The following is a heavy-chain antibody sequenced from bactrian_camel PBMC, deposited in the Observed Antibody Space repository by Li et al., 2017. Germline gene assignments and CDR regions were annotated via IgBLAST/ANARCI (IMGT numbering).Heavy chain of an antibody. J-gene: IGHJ4*01. CDR1: GYVFGGHC. CDR2: IHSAGLT. D-gene: IGHD6*01. CDR3: VDDCYGSRYYLARRTNV. Sequence: HVQLVESGGGSVQPGGSLRLSCATSGYVFGGHCMGWFRQSPGKEREGVAAIHSAGLTNYADFVQGRFTVSLDNAKNILYLQMHSLKPEDTAMYYCVDDCYGSRYYLARRTNVWGQGTQVTVS. V-gene: IGHV3S53*01.